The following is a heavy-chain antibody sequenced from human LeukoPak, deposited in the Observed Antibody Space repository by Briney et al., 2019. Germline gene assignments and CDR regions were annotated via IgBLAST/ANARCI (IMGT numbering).Heavy chain of an antibody. V-gene: IGHV3-23*01. CDR1: GFTFSNYA. D-gene: IGHD6-19*01. J-gene: IGHJ4*02. Sequence: GGSLRLSCAASGFTFSNYAMSWVRQSPGKGLEWVSGLSAGGAGSYYADSVKGRFIISRDNLKNTLYLQMNSLTTGDTAVYYCAKELEGVAGTRDFDYWGQGTLVTVSS. CDR2: LSAGGAGS. CDR3: AKELEGVAGTRDFDY.